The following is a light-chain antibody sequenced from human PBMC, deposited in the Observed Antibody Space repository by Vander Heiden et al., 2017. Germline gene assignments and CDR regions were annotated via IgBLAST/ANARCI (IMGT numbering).Light chain of an antibody. V-gene: IGKV3-15*01. CDR3: QQQYHWPQNT. CDR1: QYVITN. J-gene: IGKJ2*01. Sequence: EIVMTQSPATLSVSLGERATLSCRASQYVITNVAWYQQKPGQAPKLLMYGASTRATGIAARFSGSGSGTEFTLTISSLQSEDVAVYYCQQQYHWPQNTLGQGTMLEIK. CDR2: GAS.